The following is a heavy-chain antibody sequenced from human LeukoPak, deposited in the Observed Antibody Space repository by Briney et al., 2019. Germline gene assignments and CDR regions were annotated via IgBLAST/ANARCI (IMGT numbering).Heavy chain of an antibody. CDR3: AGYPRYCSGGSCFDY. CDR1: GGSISSYY. CDR2: IYYSGSA. J-gene: IGHJ4*02. D-gene: IGHD2-15*01. V-gene: IGHV4-59*01. Sequence: SETLSLTCTVSGGSISSYYWSWIRQPPGKGLEWIGYIYYSGSANYNPSLKSRVTISVDTSKNQFSLKLSSVTAADTAVYYCAGYPRYCSGGSCFDYWGQGTLVTVSS.